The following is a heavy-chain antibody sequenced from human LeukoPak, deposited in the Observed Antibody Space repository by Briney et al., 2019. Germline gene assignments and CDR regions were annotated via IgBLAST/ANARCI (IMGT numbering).Heavy chain of an antibody. CDR2: IYTSGTT. J-gene: IGHJ4*02. D-gene: IGHD4-17*01. Sequence: PSQTLSLTCTVSGGSISSGSYYWSWIRQPAGKGLEWIGRIYTSGTTHYNPSLKSRVTMSVDTSKNQFSLKLSSVTAVDTAVYYCARLSTVTTSFDYWGQGTLVTVSS. V-gene: IGHV4-61*02. CDR3: ARLSTVTTSFDY. CDR1: GGSISSGSYY.